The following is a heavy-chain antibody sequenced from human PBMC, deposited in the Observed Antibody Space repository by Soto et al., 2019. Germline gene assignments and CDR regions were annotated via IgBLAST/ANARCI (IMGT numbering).Heavy chain of an antibody. CDR3: AREGAAPYYYYGKDV. Sequence: QVQLQESGPGLVKPSQTLSLTCTVSGGSISSGGYFWSWIRQHPGKGLEWIGFIYYSGSTYYNPSLKSRVTISVDTPKNQFSLKLSSVTAADTAVYYCAREGAAPYYYYGKDVWGQGTTVTVSS. D-gene: IGHD6-6*01. CDR2: IYYSGST. CDR1: GGSISSGGYF. J-gene: IGHJ6*02. V-gene: IGHV4-31*03.